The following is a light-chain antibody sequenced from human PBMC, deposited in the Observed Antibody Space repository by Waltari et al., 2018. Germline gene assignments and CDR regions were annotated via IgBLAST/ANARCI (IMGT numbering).Light chain of an antibody. V-gene: IGKV3-11*01. CDR3: QQRRTWPSIT. Sequence: EIVLTQSPATLSLSPGQRGTLSCRASQRVGANLAWYQQKPGQAPRLLIYDASNRATGIPARFSGSGSGTDFTLTISSLEPEDFAVYYCQQRRTWPSITFGQGTRLDI. J-gene: IGKJ5*01. CDR1: QRVGAN. CDR2: DAS.